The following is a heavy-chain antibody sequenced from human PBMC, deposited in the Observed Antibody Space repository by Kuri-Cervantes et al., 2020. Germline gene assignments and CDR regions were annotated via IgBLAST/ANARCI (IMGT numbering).Heavy chain of an antibody. CDR2: IYSGGST. J-gene: IGHJ4*02. CDR3: AREGTGYYGDYYFDY. D-gene: IGHD4-17*01. CDR1: GFTVSSNY. V-gene: IGHV3-53*01. Sequence: GESLKISCAASGFTVSSNYMSWVRQAPGKGLEWVSVIYSGGSTYYADSVKGRFTISRDNSKNTLYLQVNSLRAEDTAVYYCAREGTGYYGDYYFDYWGQGTLVTVSS.